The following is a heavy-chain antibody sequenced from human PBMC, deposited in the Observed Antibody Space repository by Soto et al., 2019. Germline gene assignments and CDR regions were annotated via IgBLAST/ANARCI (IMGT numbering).Heavy chain of an antibody. J-gene: IGHJ4*02. CDR3: AHSRNLITDDAQVGDFDY. D-gene: IGHD3-10*01. V-gene: IGHV2-5*02. CDR1: GFSLNTDGEG. Sequence: QITLKESGPTQVKPTQTLTLTCSFSGFSLNTDGEGVGWVRQPPGEALEWLALIYWDDDERYRPSLKTRLTITKDPSKNQVVLIMTNMDPVDTATYYCAHSRNLITDDAQVGDFDYWGQGTLVTVSS. CDR2: IYWDDDE.